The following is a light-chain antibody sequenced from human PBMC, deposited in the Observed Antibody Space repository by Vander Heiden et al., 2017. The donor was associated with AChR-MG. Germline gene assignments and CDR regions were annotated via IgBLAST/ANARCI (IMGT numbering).Light chain of an antibody. Sequence: ALSQSVGPLSSSPGDCATRPCRASQSIKSSSLAWYQQTPGPTPLLLIFGASSGATGIPDRFSGGGSGTDFTLTISRLETEDFAVYYCQQCGSSIYTFGQGTKLEIK. V-gene: IGKV3-20*01. CDR3: QQCGSSIYT. CDR2: GAS. J-gene: IGKJ2*01. CDR1: QSIKSSS.